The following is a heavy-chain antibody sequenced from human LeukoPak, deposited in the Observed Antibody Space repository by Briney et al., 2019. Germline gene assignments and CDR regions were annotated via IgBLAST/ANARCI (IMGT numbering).Heavy chain of an antibody. CDR2: IWHDGRNK. CDR1: GFTFSSYG. V-gene: IGHV3-33*01. D-gene: IGHD2-21*02. Sequence: GGSLRLSCAAPGFTFSSYGIHWVRQAPGKGLEWVAVIWHDGRNKYYADSVKGRFTISRDNSKNTVLLQMNSLRAEDTAVYYCARDWGSDEAIDYWGQGTLVTVSS. CDR3: ARDWGSDEAIDY. J-gene: IGHJ4*02.